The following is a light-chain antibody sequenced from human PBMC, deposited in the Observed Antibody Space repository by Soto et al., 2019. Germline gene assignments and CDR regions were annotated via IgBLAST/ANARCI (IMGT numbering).Light chain of an antibody. CDR3: HQYGTAPLT. V-gene: IGKV3-20*01. CDR1: QSVAANY. CDR2: GAS. J-gene: IGKJ3*01. Sequence: EIVLTQPPGTLSLSPGERATLSCRASQSVAANYLAWYQQKRGQAPRLRIYGASSRATGIPDRVSGSGSGTDVTLTISRLEPEDFSVYYCHQYGTAPLTFGPGTKVDI.